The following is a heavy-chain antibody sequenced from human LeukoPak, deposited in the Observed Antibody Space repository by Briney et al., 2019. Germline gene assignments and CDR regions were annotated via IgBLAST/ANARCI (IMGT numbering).Heavy chain of an antibody. CDR2: ISSSGSTI. V-gene: IGHV3-11*01. CDR1: GFTFSDYY. Sequence: GGSLRLSCAASGFTFSDYYMSWIRQAPGKGLEWVSYISSSGSTIYYADSVKGRFTISRDNAKNSLYLQMNSLRAEDMAVYYCARDLYIVATEFDYWGQGTLVTVSS. J-gene: IGHJ4*02. D-gene: IGHD5-12*01. CDR3: ARDLYIVATEFDY.